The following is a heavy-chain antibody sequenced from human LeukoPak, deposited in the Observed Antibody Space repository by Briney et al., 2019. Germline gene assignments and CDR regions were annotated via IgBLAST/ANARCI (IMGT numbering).Heavy chain of an antibody. CDR1: VYTLTELS. D-gene: IGHD2-15*01. V-gene: IGHV1-24*01. Sequence: WASVKVSCKVSVYTLTELSMHWVRQAPGKGLEWMGGFDPEDGETIYAQKFQGRVTMTEDTSTDTAYMELSSLRSEDTAVYYCAAVVGAYYYGMDVWGQGTTVTVSS. CDR2: FDPEDGET. J-gene: IGHJ6*02. CDR3: AAVVGAYYYGMDV.